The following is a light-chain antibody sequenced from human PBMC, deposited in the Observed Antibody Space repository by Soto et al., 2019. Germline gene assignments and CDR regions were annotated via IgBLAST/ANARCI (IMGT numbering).Light chain of an antibody. CDR1: QNIRGNE. CDR2: RGS. Sequence: VLTQSPGTLSLSPGERTTLSCRASQNIRGNELAWYQQKPGQPPRLLIYRGSSRAPSIPDRFSGRGSGTEFTLTISRLEPEDFAVYYCQDSGTSAPWTFGQGTRVEIK. J-gene: IGKJ1*01. CDR3: QDSGTSAPWT. V-gene: IGKV3-20*01.